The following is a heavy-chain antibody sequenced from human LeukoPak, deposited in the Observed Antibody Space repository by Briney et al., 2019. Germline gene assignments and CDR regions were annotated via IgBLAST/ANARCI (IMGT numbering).Heavy chain of an antibody. CDR3: ARFGRYSYGYFYFDY. CDR2: IYYSGST. Sequence: SETLSLTCTVSGGSISSYYWSWIRQPPGKGLEWIGYIYYSGSTNYNPSLKSRVTISVDTSKNQFSLKLSSVTAADTAVYYCARFGRYSYGYFYFDYWGQGTLVTVSS. D-gene: IGHD5-18*01. J-gene: IGHJ4*02. CDR1: GGSISSYY. V-gene: IGHV4-59*08.